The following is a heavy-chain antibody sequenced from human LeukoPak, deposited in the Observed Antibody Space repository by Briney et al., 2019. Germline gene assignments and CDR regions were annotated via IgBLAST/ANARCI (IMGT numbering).Heavy chain of an antibody. CDR3: ARDQDLELTSPFYYYYGVDI. Sequence: ASVKVSCKASGYTFTSYAMHWVCQAPGQRHEWMGWINAGNGNTKYSQKFQGRVTITSDTSASRAYMELSRLRSEDTAVYYCARDQDLELTSPFYYYYGVDIWGQGATGTVSS. CDR2: INAGNGNT. V-gene: IGHV1-3*01. CDR1: GYTFTSYA. J-gene: IGHJ6*02. D-gene: IGHD3-3*01.